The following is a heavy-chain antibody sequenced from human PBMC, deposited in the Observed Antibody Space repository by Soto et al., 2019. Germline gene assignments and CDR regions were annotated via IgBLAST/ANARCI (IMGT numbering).Heavy chain of an antibody. CDR2: IHWNDEK. Sequence: GSGPTLVNPTQTLTLTCTFSGFSLSTSGVGVGWIRQPPGKALQWLALIHWNDEKRYSPSLKTRLTIAKDTSKNQVVLTMADMDPADTATFYCAHVRRGCTNGVCYPNYAFDIWGQGTLVTVSS. D-gene: IGHD2-8*01. CDR1: GFSLSTSGVG. J-gene: IGHJ3*02. V-gene: IGHV2-5*01. CDR3: AHVRRGCTNGVCYPNYAFDI.